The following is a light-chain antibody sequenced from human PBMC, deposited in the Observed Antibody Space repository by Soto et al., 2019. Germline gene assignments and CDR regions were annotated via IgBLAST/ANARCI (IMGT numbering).Light chain of an antibody. Sequence: SVLTQPPSVSGAPGQRDTISCTGSSSNIGARFDVHWYRHLPGTAPKLLISVNTNGPSGVADRFSGSKSGTSASLAIAGLRAEDEADYYCQSYDSSLAGFVFGTGTTLTVL. J-gene: IGLJ1*01. CDR2: VNT. V-gene: IGLV1-40*01. CDR1: SSNIGARFD. CDR3: QSYDSSLAGFV.